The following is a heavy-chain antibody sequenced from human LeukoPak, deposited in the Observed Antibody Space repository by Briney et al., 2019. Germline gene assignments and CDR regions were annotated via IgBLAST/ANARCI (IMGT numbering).Heavy chain of an antibody. D-gene: IGHD5-12*01. V-gene: IGHV3-53*01. J-gene: IGHJ4*02. CDR2: IYSGGST. Sequence: GGSLGLSCAASGFTVSSNYMSWVRQAPGKGLEWVSVIYSGGSTYYADSVKGRFTISRDNSKNTLYLQMNSLRAEDTAVYYCARQRYSGYDYWGQGTLVTVSS. CDR3: ARQRYSGYDY. CDR1: GFTVSSNY.